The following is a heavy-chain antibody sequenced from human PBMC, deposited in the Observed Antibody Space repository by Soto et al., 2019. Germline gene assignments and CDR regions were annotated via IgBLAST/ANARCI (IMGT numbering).Heavy chain of an antibody. CDR1: GFTFSSYG. CDR2: IAYDGSNK. D-gene: IGHD6-13*01. J-gene: IGHJ4*02. V-gene: IGHV3-30*18. CDR3: AKEVLTAAAPMAYYFDY. Sequence: PGGSLRLSCVASGFTFSSYGMHWVRQAPGKGLEWVAVIAYDGSNKYYADSVKGRFTISRDNSKNTLYLQMNSLRAEDTAVYYCAKEVLTAAAPMAYYFDYWGQGTLVTVSS.